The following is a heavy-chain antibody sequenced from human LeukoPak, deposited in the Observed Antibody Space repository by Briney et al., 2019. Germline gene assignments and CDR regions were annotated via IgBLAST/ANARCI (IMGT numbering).Heavy chain of an antibody. Sequence: SETLSLTCAVYGGSFSGYYWSWIRQPPGEGLEWIGEINHSGSTNYNPSLKSRVTISVDTSKNQFSLKLSSVTAADTAVYYCARGRDFLTGYYIPPYYWGQGTLVTVSS. CDR3: ARGRDFLTGYYIPPYY. D-gene: IGHD3-9*01. V-gene: IGHV4-34*01. CDR2: INHSGST. J-gene: IGHJ4*02. CDR1: GGSFSGYY.